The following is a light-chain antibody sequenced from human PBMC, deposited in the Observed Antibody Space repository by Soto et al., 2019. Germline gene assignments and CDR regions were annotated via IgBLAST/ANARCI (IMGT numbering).Light chain of an antibody. J-gene: IGKJ5*01. V-gene: IGKV4-1*01. CDR1: QSVLFSSNNKNY. CDR2: WAS. Sequence: DIVMTQSPDSLAVPLGERATINCKSSQSVLFSSNNKNYLVWYQQKPGQPPKLLISWASTRESGVPDRFSGNGSGTDFTLTISSLQAEDVAVYYCQQYFSIPITFGQGTRLEIK. CDR3: QQYFSIPIT.